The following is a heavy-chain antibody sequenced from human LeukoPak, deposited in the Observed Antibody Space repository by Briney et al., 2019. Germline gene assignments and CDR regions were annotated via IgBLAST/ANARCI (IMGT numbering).Heavy chain of an antibody. CDR2: TYYRSKWYN. J-gene: IGHJ5*02. D-gene: IGHD6-13*01. Sequence: SQTLSLTCAISGDSVSSNSAAWNWIRQSPSRGLEWLGRTYYRSKWYNDYAVSVKSRITINPDTSKNQFSLKLSSVTAADTAVYYCARHRRIAAAGTSTGRRKNWFDPWGQGTLVTVSS. V-gene: IGHV6-1*01. CDR1: GDSVSSNSAA. CDR3: ARHRRIAAAGTSTGRRKNWFDP.